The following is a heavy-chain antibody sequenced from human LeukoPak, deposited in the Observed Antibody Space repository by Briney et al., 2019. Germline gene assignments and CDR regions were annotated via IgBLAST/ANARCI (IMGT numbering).Heavy chain of an antibody. CDR2: ISYDGTEK. CDR1: GFTFDDYA. CDR3: GRDGHGVPLDY. Sequence: GGSLRLSCVASGFTFDDYAMHWVRQAPGKGLEWVAVISYDGTEKHYGDSVKGRFTISRDNSKNTLYLQMNSLRAEDTALYYCGRDGHGVPLDYWGQGTLVTVSS. D-gene: IGHD4-17*01. V-gene: IGHV3-30-3*01. J-gene: IGHJ4*02.